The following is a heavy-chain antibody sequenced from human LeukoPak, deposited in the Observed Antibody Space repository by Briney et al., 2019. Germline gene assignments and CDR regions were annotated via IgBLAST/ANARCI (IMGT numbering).Heavy chain of an antibody. CDR1: GYTLTESS. D-gene: IGHD6-19*01. CDR2: IDPEDGEA. J-gene: IGHJ4*02. Sequence: ASVKVSSKVSGYTLTESSVHWVRQPPGKGLEWMGGIDPEDGEAIFAPKIQGRVTMTEDTSTDTAYLELRSLRSDDTAVYYCVTDIRSGWRNYWGQGTLITVSS. V-gene: IGHV1-24*01. CDR3: VTDIRSGWRNY.